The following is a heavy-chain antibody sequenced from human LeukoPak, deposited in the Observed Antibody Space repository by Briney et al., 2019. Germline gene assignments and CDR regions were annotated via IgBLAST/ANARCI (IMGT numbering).Heavy chain of an antibody. CDR3: ARHLKTVVPAAIGWFDP. Sequence: SETLSLTCTVHGGSFTDYYWSWIRQPPGKGLEWIGSIYYSGSTYYNPSLKSRVTISVDTSKDQFSLKLSSVTAADTAVYYCARHLKTVVPAAIGWFDPWGQGTLVTVSS. CDR1: GGSFTDYY. CDR2: IYYSGST. V-gene: IGHV4-39*01. D-gene: IGHD2-2*01. J-gene: IGHJ5*02.